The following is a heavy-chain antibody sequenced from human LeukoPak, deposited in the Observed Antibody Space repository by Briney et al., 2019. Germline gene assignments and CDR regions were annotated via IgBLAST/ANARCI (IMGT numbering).Heavy chain of an antibody. CDR2: ITGSGDRT. D-gene: IGHD3-10*01. V-gene: IGHV3-23*01. J-gene: IGHJ3*02. CDR3: ARSLFTSAAGSGRASDI. CDR1: GFTFSNYA. Sequence: GGSLRLSCAASGFTFSNYAINWVRQAPGKGLEWVSAITGSGDRTFYADPLKGRFTISRDNYKNTLYLQMDILRAEDTAVYYCARSLFTSAAGSGRASDIWGQGTMVTVSS.